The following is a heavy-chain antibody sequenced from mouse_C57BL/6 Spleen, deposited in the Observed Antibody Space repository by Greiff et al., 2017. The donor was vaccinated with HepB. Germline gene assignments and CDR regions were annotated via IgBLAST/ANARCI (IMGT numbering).Heavy chain of an antibody. CDR2: IDPSDSET. D-gene: IGHD1-1*01. CDR1: GYTFTSYW. V-gene: IGHV1-52*01. J-gene: IGHJ2*01. Sequence: VQLQQPGAELVRPGSSVKLSCKASGYTFTSYWMHWVKQRPIQGLEWIGNIDPSDSETNYNQKFKDKATLTVDKSSSTAYMQLSSLTSEDSAVYYCARREGRWFDYWGQGTTLTVSS. CDR3: ARREGRWFDY.